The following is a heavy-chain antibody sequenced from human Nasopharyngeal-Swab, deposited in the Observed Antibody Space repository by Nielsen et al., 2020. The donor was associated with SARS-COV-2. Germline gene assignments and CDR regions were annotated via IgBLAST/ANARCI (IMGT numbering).Heavy chain of an antibody. V-gene: IGHV3-23*01. CDR2: ISGSGGST. CDR1: GFTFSSYA. D-gene: IGHD2-2*01. J-gene: IGHJ4*02. Sequence: GESLKISCAASGFTFSSYAMSWVRQAPGKGLEWVSAISGSGGSTYYADSVKGRFTISRDNSKNTLYLQMNSLRAEDTAVYYCAKVRVPGRVSRNLYYFDYWGQGTLVTVSS. CDR3: AKVRVPGRVSRNLYYFDY.